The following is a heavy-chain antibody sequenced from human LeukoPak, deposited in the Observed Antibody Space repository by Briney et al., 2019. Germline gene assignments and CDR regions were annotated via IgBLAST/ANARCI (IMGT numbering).Heavy chain of an antibody. J-gene: IGHJ5*02. D-gene: IGHD3-10*01. CDR3: ARSRRASGLFIS. V-gene: IGHV4-30-2*01. CDR1: SGSISSGGYN. Sequence: PSETLSLTCTVSSGSISSGGYNWSWIRQPPGKGLEWIGYIYHSGSTYYNPSLKSRVTISVDRSKNQFSLKLSSVTAADTAVYYCARSRRASGLFISWGQWTLVVVSS. CDR2: IYHSGST.